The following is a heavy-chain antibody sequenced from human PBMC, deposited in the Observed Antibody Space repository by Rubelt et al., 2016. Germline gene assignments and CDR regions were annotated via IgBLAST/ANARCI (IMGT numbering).Heavy chain of an antibody. CDR2: FYYSGRT. Sequence: QVQLQQWGAGLLKPSETLSLTCAVYGGSFRNSYWTWIRQPPGKGLEWLVSFYYSGRTYYNPSLKRRVTISVDTAKNQFSRRLSSVTVADTAVYYCARGPSAAPDYWGQGTLVTVSS. V-gene: IGHV4-34*01. CDR1: GGSFRNSY. J-gene: IGHJ4*02. CDR3: ARGPSAAPDY. D-gene: IGHD2-15*01.